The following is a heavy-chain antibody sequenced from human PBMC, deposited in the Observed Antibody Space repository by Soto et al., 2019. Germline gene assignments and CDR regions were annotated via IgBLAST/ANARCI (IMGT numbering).Heavy chain of an antibody. V-gene: IGHV4-39*01. CDR2: IYYSGST. D-gene: IGHD3-10*01. CDR3: ANYQGSSLTYYFDY. Sequence: QLQLQESGPGLVKPSETLSLTCTVSGGSISSSSYYWGWIRQPPGKGLEWIGSIYYSGSTYYNPSRKSRVTISVDTSKNQFSLKLSSVTAADTAVYYCANYQGSSLTYYFDYWGQGTLVTVSS. J-gene: IGHJ4*02. CDR1: GGSISSSSYY.